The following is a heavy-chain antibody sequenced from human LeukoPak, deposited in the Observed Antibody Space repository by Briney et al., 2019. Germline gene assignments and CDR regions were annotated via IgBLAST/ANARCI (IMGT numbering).Heavy chain of an antibody. Sequence: AGGSLRLSCAASGFTISSDHMNWVRQAPRKGLEWVSVIYTGGSTYYADSVRGRLTISRDTSKSTLYLQMNSLRAEDTAVYYCARGLTMGNPSDFWGQGTLVTVSS. V-gene: IGHV3-66*02. J-gene: IGHJ4*02. D-gene: IGHD3-10*01. CDR1: GFTISSDH. CDR3: ARGLTMGNPSDF. CDR2: IYTGGST.